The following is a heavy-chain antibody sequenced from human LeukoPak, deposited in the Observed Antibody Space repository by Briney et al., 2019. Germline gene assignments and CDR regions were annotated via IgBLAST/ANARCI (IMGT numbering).Heavy chain of an antibody. D-gene: IGHD3-22*01. CDR3: ARRLQPTFYDSSGLIDY. CDR1: GGSISSSSNY. V-gene: IGHV4-39*01. J-gene: IGHJ4*02. CDR2: IYYSGST. Sequence: PSETLSLTCTVSGGSISSSSNYWGWIRQPPGKGLEWIGSIYYSGSTYYNPSLKSRVTISVDTSKNQFSLKLSSVTAADTAVYYCARRLQPTFYDSSGLIDYWGQGTLVTVSS.